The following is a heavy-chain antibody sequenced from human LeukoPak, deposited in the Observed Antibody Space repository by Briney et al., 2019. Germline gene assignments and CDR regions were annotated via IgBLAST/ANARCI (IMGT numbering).Heavy chain of an antibody. J-gene: IGHJ4*02. CDR3: ARDIYSVTIFGVVIIQDY. V-gene: IGHV1-18*01. CDR1: GYTFTSYG. D-gene: IGHD3-3*01. Sequence: ASVKVSCKASGYTFTSYGISWVRQAPGQGLEWMGWISAYNGNTNYAQKLQGRVTMTTDTSTSTAYMELWSLRSDDTAVYYCARDIYSVTIFGVVIIQDYWGQGTLVTVSS. CDR2: ISAYNGNT.